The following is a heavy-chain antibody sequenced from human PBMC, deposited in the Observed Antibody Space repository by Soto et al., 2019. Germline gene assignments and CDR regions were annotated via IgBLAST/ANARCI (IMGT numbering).Heavy chain of an antibody. CDR2: ISSSSSTI. J-gene: IGHJ6*02. CDR1: GFTFSSYS. Sequence: GGSLRLSCAASGFTFSSYSMNWVRQAPGKGLEWVSYISSSSSTIYYADSVKGRFTISRDNAKNSLYLQMNSLRDEDTDVYAVARNDGTQLNYYYYGMDVWGQGTTVTVSS. D-gene: IGHD5-18*01. CDR3: ARNDGTQLNYYYYGMDV. V-gene: IGHV3-48*02.